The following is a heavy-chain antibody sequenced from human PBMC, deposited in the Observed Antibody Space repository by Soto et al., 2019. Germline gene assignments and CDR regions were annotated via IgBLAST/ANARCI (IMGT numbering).Heavy chain of an antibody. V-gene: IGHV3-48*01. CDR1: GFTFSGYS. Sequence: GGSLRLSCAASGFTFSGYSMNWVRQAPGKGLEWVSYISSSSSTIYYADSVKGRFTISRDNAKNSLYLQMNSLRAEDTAVYYCARADSGYAHGYYYYGMDVWGQGTTVTV. CDR3: ARADSGYAHGYYYYGMDV. D-gene: IGHD5-12*01. J-gene: IGHJ6*02. CDR2: ISSSSSTI.